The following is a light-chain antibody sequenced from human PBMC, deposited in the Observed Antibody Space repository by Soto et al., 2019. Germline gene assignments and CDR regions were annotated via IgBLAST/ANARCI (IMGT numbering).Light chain of an antibody. Sequence: SALTQPASVSGSPGQSITISCTGTSSDVGGYNYVSWYQQHPGKAPKLMIYDVSNRPSGVSNRISGSKSGNTASLTISGLQAEDEADYYCSSYTASSTLVVFGTGTKLTVL. CDR2: DVS. CDR3: SSYTASSTLVV. V-gene: IGLV2-14*01. CDR1: SSDVGGYNY. J-gene: IGLJ1*01.